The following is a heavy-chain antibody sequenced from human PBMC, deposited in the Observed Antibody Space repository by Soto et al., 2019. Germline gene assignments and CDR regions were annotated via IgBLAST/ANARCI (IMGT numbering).Heavy chain of an antibody. CDR2: IYCDGES. CDR3: AHRDSTGTTTYFDS. CDR1: GFSFTTTRMG. D-gene: IGHD1-1*01. V-gene: IGHV2-5*02. J-gene: IGHJ4*02. Sequence: QITLKEAGPTLVKPTETLTLTCTFSGFSFTTTRMGVGWTRQPPGKALEWLAIIYCDGESRYNPLLRRRLTLTEDTSKNRMVHTMTNMDPKATATYCCAHRDSTGTTTYFDSWGQGITVTFAS.